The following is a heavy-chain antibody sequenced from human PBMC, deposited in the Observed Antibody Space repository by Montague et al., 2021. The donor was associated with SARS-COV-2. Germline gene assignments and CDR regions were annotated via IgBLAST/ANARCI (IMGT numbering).Heavy chain of an antibody. J-gene: IGHJ4*02. CDR3: VTPGKTAVAGQFDY. V-gene: IGHV4-39*07. Sequence: SETLSLTCTVSGGSIRSTTFYWGWIRQSPGKGLEWIGNIYEGDTTNSNPSLKSRVAISLDTPNNPLSPKITSLIVADTSIYYCVTPGKTAVAGQFDYWGPGILVTVSS. D-gene: IGHD6-19*01. CDR1: GGSIRSTTFY. CDR2: IYEGDTT.